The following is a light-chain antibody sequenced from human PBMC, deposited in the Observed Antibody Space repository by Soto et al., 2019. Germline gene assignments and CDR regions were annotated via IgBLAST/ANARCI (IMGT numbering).Light chain of an antibody. CDR1: SSDVGSHDL. J-gene: IGLJ1*01. V-gene: IGLV2-14*02. CDR2: DVS. Sequence: QSVLTQPASVSGSPGQSIAISCTGTSSDVGSHDLVSWYQHHPGKAPKLMIYDVSNRPSGVSSRFSGSKSGNTASLTISGLQAEDEADYYCSSYTSSSILYVFGTGTKVTVL. CDR3: SSYTSSSILYV.